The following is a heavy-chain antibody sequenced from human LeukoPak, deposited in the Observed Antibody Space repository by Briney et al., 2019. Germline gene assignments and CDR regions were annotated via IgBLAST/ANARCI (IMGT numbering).Heavy chain of an antibody. CDR1: GFTFSSYA. V-gene: IGHV3-30*15. CDR2: ISYDGSNK. D-gene: IGHD3-10*01. Sequence: GGSLRLSCAASGFTFSSYAMHWVRQAPGKGLEWVAVISYDGSNKYYADSVKGRFTISRDNSKNTLYLQMSSLRAEVTAVYYCARDLGIYGSGSYYPDYWGQGTLVTVSS. J-gene: IGHJ4*02. CDR3: ARDLGIYGSGSYYPDY.